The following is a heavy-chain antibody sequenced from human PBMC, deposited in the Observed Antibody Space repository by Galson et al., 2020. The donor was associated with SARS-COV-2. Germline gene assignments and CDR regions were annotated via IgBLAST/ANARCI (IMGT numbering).Heavy chain of an antibody. CDR2: ISYDGSNK. J-gene: IGHJ4*02. CDR3: ARTYSGSYFNYFDY. Sequence: TGGSLRLSCAASGFTFSTYAIHWVRQAPGKGLEWVAVISYDGSNKYYADSVKGRFTISRDNSKNTLYLQMNSLRAEDTAVYYCARTYSGSYFNYFDYWGQGTLVTVSS. CDR1: GFTFSTYA. V-gene: IGHV3-30-3*01. D-gene: IGHD1-26*01.